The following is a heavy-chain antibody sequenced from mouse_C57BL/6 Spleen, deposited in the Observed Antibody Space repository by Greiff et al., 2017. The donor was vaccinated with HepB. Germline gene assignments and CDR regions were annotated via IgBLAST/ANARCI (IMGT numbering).Heavy chain of an antibody. J-gene: IGHJ4*01. CDR3: AREPVGYYAMDY. CDR1: GYSITSGYY. CDR2: ISYDGSN. Sequence: EVKLLESGPGLVKPSQSLSLTCSVTGYSITSGYYWNWIRQFPGNKLEWMGYISYDGSNNYNPSLKNRISITRDTSKNQFFLKLNSVTTEDTATYYCAREPVGYYAMDYWGQGTSVTVSS. V-gene: IGHV3-6*01.